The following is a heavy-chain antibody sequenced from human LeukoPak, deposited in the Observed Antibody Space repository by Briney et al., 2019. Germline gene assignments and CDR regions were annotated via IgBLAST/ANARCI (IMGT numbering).Heavy chain of an antibody. CDR1: GYTFTGYY. V-gene: IGHV1-8*03. CDR2: MNPNSGNT. Sequence: ASVKVSCKASGYTFTGYYMHWVRQATGQGLEWMGWMNPNSGNTGYAQKFQGRVTITRNTSISTAYMELSSLRSEDTAVYYCARSGAYDFWSGYSLDDYYYYMDVWGKGTTVTVSS. D-gene: IGHD3-3*01. J-gene: IGHJ6*03. CDR3: ARSGAYDFWSGYSLDDYYYYMDV.